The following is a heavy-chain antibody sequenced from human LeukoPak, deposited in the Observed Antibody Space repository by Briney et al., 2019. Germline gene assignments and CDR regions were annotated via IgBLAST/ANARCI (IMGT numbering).Heavy chain of an antibody. D-gene: IGHD1-7*01. CDR2: ISCSGGST. CDR3: AKFRIPITGTTKTSGY. Sequence: QPGGSLRLSCAASGFTFSSYAMSWVRQAPGKGLEWVSAISCSGGSTYYADSVKGRFTISRDNSKNTLYLQMNSLRAEDTAVYYCAKFRIPITGTTKTSGYWGQGTLVTVSS. CDR1: GFTFSSYA. V-gene: IGHV3-23*01. J-gene: IGHJ4*02.